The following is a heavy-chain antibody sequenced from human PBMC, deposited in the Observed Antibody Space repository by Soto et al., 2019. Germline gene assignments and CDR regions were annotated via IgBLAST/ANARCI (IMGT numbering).Heavy chain of an antibody. J-gene: IGHJ3*02. D-gene: IGHD4-4*01. CDR2: ISGSGCST. CDR3: AKVTTRTSPAYALDI. CDR1: EFPCSSHS. V-gene: IGHV3-23*01. Sequence: VSLGRSWTVSEFPCSSHSVIWIRPAAGKGLEWVSAISGSGCSTYCADSVKGRFTISRDNPKNTLYLQMNSLRAEDTAVYYCAKVTTRTSPAYALDISGQRTMVNVS.